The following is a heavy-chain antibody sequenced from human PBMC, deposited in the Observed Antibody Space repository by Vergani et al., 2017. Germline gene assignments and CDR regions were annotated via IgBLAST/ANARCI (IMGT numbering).Heavy chain of an antibody. J-gene: IGHJ4*02. CDR1: GYTFTSYG. CDR2: ISAYNGNT. D-gene: IGHD6-19*01. Sequence: QVQLVQSGAEVKKPGASVKVSCKASGYTFTSYGISWVRQAPGQGLEWMGWISAYNGNTNYAQKLPGRVTMTTDTSTSTAYMELRSLRADDTAVYYCAREDSTAVAGTGGDDYWGQGTLVTVSS. CDR3: AREDSTAVAGTGGDDY. V-gene: IGHV1-18*01.